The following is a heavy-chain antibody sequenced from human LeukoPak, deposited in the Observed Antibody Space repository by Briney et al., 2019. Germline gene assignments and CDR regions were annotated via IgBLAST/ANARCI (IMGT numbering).Heavy chain of an antibody. Sequence: SVKVSCKASGGTFSSYAISWVRQAPGQGLEWMGGIIPIFGTANYAQKFQGRVTITADESTSTAYMELNSLRAEDTAVYYCARDEPPRGSRPGVDYWGQGTLVTVSS. V-gene: IGHV1-69*13. D-gene: IGHD3-10*01. CDR2: IIPIFGTA. CDR1: GGTFSSYA. J-gene: IGHJ4*02. CDR3: ARDEPPRGSRPGVDY.